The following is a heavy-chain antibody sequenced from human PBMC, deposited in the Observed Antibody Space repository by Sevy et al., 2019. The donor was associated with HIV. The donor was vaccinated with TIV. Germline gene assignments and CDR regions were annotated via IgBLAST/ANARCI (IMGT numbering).Heavy chain of an antibody. CDR1: GGSIGGYY. V-gene: IGHV4-34*01. CDR3: ARGREVATLLGFFDT. D-gene: IGHD3-16*01. J-gene: IGHJ4*02. CDR2: ISHSGAT. Sequence: SETLSLTCAVRGGSIGGYYWSWIRQAPGKGPEWVGEISHSGATNYSPSLGSRVTISVDTSNNQWSLRLTSLTAADSGKYFCARGREVATLLGFFDTWGPGTLVTVSS.